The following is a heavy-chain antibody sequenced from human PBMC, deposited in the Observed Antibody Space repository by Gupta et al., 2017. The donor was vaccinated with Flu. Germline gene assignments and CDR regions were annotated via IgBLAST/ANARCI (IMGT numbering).Heavy chain of an antibody. Sequence: VQLVERGGGLVKPGGSLRLSCAASGFTFSNAWMSWVRQAPGNGLEWVGRIKSKTDGGTTDYAAPVKGRFTISRDDSKNTLYLQMNSLKTEDTAVYYCTIRTYYYDSSGYWGFDYWGQGTLVTVSS. J-gene: IGHJ4*02. V-gene: IGHV3-15*01. CDR2: IKSKTDGGTT. CDR3: TIRTYYYDSSGYWGFDY. D-gene: IGHD3-22*01. CDR1: GFTFSNAW.